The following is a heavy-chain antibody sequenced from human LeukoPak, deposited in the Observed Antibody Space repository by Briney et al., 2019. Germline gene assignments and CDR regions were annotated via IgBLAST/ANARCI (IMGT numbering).Heavy chain of an antibody. D-gene: IGHD3-22*01. V-gene: IGHV3-30*03. Sequence: PGGSLRLSCAASGFTFSSHWMTWVRQAPGKGLEWVAVISYAGTNKYYADSVKGRFTISRDISKNTVYLHMDSLRDEDTAVYFCARGGYYYDTTGSPGDYWGQGTLVTVSS. CDR2: ISYAGTNK. CDR1: GFTFSSHW. J-gene: IGHJ4*02. CDR3: ARGGYYYDTTGSPGDY.